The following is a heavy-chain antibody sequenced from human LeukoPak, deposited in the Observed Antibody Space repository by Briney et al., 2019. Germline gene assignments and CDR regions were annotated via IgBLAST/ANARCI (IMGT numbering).Heavy chain of an antibody. Sequence: SLRLSCAASGFTFDDYAMHWVRQAPGKGLEWVSGISWNSGSIGYADSVKGRFTISRDNAKNSLYLQMNSLRAEDTALYYCAKDITRITMILPGSPSGAFDIWGQGTMVTVSS. D-gene: IGHD3-22*01. CDR3: AKDITRITMILPGSPSGAFDI. CDR2: ISWNSGSI. CDR1: GFTFDDYA. V-gene: IGHV3-9*01. J-gene: IGHJ3*02.